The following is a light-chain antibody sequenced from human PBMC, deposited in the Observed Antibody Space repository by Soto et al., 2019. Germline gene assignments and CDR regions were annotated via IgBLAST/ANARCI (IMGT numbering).Light chain of an antibody. Sequence: QSVLTQPASVSGSPGHSITLSFTGTSNDVGGYDYVSWYQQHPGKAPKLMIFDVSNRPSGVSTRFSGSKSGNTASLTISGLQAEDEADYYCNSYSTSNTLAVFGGGTKVTVL. V-gene: IGLV2-14*03. CDR3: NSYSTSNTLAV. CDR1: SNDVGGYDY. J-gene: IGLJ2*01. CDR2: DVS.